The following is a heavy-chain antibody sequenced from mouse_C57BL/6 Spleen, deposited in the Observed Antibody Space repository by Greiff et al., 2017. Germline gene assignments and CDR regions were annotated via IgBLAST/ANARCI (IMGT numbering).Heavy chain of an antibody. J-gene: IGHJ4*01. V-gene: IGHV5-6*01. CDR2: ISSGGSYT. CDR1: GFTFSSYG. Sequence: EVKLVESGGDLVKPGGSLKLSCAASGFTFSSYGMSWVRQTPDKRLEWVATISSGGSYTYYPDSVKGRFTISRDNAKNTLYLQMSSLKSEDTAMYYCERHGLRDAMDYGGQGTSVTVSS. CDR3: ERHGLRDAMDY. D-gene: IGHD1-1*01.